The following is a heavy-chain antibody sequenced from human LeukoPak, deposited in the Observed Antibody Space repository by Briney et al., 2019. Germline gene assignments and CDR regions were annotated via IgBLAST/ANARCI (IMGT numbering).Heavy chain of an antibody. CDR1: GYSXTSYW. Sequence: GSGYSXTSYWIXWVRQLPGKGLEWMXRIXXXDSYTNCSPSFQGHVTISADKSISTAYLQWSSLKASDTAMYYCARHSPVAANLYYYYYGMDVWGQGTTVTVSS. D-gene: IGHD6-19*01. CDR2: IXXXDSYT. J-gene: IGHJ6*02. V-gene: IGHV5-10-1*01. CDR3: ARHSPVAANLYYYYYGMDV.